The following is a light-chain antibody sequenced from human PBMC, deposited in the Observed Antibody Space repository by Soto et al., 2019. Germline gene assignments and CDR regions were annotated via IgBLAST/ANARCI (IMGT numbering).Light chain of an antibody. Sequence: QSVLTQPPSASGSPGQSVAISCTGTSSDAGGYDFVSWYQHHPGKAPRLIIYEVVQRPSGVPDRFSGSKSGNTASLTVSGLQAADEADYFCKSYAGSNTYVFGSGTKVTVL. CDR2: EVV. V-gene: IGLV2-8*01. CDR3: KSYAGSNTYV. J-gene: IGLJ1*01. CDR1: SSDAGGYDF.